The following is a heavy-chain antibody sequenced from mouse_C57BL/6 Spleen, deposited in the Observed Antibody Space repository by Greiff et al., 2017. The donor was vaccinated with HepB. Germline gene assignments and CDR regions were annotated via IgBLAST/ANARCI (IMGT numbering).Heavy chain of an antibody. D-gene: IGHD2-3*01. CDR3: ARSIGDGHWYFDV. J-gene: IGHJ1*03. V-gene: IGHV1-26*01. CDR1: GYTFTDYY. Sequence: EVQLQQSGPELVKPGASVKISCKASGYTFTDYYMNWVKQSHGKSLEWIGDINPNNGGTSYNQKFKGKATLTVDKSSSTAYMELRSLTSEDSAVYYCARSIGDGHWYFDVWGTGTTVTVSS. CDR2: INPNNGGT.